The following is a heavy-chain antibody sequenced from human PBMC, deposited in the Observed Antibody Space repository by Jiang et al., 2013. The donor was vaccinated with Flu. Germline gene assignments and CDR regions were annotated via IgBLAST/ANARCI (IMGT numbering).Heavy chain of an antibody. V-gene: IGHV4-59*01. D-gene: IGHD3-16*01. CDR3: ASFGPLAVGAHRWAFDS. J-gene: IGHJ5*01. CDR1: GVSINSYY. Sequence: ESGPGLVKPSETLSLNCTVSGVSINSYYWNWIRQPPGKGLEWIGYIYYSGTTFYNPSLKSRVTISVDTSKNQFSLSLRSVTAADTAVYYCASFGPLAVGAHRWAFDSWGQGAPVTVSS. CDR2: IYYSGTT.